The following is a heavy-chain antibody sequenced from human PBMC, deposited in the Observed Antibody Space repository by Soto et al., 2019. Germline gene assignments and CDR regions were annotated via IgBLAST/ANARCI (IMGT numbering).Heavy chain of an antibody. J-gene: IGHJ6*03. CDR1: GGSISSGGYY. CDR2: IYYSGST. V-gene: IGHV4-31*03. CDR3: ARVSLEYSSSVYYYYMDV. Sequence: SETLSLTCTVSGGSISSGGYYWSWIRQHPGKGLEWIGYIYYSGSTYYNPSLKSRVTISVDTSKNQFSLKLSSVTAADTAVYYCARVSLEYSSSVYYYYMDVWGKGNTVTVSS. D-gene: IGHD6-6*01.